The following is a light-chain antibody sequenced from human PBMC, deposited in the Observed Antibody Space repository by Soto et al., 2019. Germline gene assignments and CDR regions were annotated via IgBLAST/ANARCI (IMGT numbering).Light chain of an antibody. CDR3: QQYYRYPLT. CDR1: QGISSY. J-gene: IGKJ4*01. CDR2: AAS. V-gene: IGKV1-8*01. Sequence: AIRMTQSPSSFSASTGDRVTITCRASQGISSYLAWYQQKPGKAPKLLIYAASTLQSGVPSRFSGSGSGTDFTLIISCLQHADFATYYCQQYYRYPLTFGGGTKVETK.